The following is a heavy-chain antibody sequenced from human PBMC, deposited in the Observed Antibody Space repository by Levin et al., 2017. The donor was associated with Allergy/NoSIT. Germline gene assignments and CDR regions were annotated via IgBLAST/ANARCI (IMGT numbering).Heavy chain of an antibody. CDR1: GFTFSSHE. CDR2: ISTSGTTI. Sequence: TGGSLRLSCAASGFTFSSHEMSWVRQAPGKGLEWVSYISTSGTTISYADSVKGRFTISRDNAKNSLYLQMNSLRAEDTAVYYCARDDCSSSSCYSMDAFDLWGQGTMVTVSS. J-gene: IGHJ3*01. CDR3: ARDDCSSSSCYSMDAFDL. V-gene: IGHV3-48*03. D-gene: IGHD2-2*01.